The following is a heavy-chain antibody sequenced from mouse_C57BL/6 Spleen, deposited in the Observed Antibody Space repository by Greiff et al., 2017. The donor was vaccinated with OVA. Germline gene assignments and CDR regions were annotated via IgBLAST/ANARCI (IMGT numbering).Heavy chain of an antibody. CDR3: ARRDGSSYRYFDV. J-gene: IGHJ1*03. CDR2: IDPYDSCT. V-gene: IGHV1-59*01. D-gene: IGHD1-1*01. CDR1: GYTFTSYW. Sequence: QVQLQQPGAELVRPGTSVKLSCKASGYTFTSYWMHWVKQRPGQGLEWIGVIDPYDSCTKYNQKFKGKATLTVDKPSSTAYMPLRSLTSEASAVYDGARRDGSSYRYFDVWGTGTTVTVSS.